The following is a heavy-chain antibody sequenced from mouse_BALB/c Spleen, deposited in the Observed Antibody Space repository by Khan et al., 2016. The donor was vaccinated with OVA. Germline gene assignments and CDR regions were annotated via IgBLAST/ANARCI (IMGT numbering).Heavy chain of an antibody. CDR3: TRDRNYYGSSFYFDY. V-gene: IGHV5-6-4*01. CDR2: ITSGGSYT. CDR1: GFTFSSYS. D-gene: IGHD1-1*01. Sequence: EVELVESGGGLVKPGGSLRLSCEASGFTFSSYSMSWVRQTPEKRLEWVATITSGGSYTYYPDSVQGRFTISRDNATNTLYRQMSSLKSEDTAIYYCTRDRNYYGSSFYFDYWGQGTTRTVSS. J-gene: IGHJ2*01.